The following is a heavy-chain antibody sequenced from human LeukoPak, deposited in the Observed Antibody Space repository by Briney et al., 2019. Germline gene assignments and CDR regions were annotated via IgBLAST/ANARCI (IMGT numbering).Heavy chain of an antibody. J-gene: IGHJ3*02. CDR1: GFTFSSYS. V-gene: IGHV3-48*01. Sequence: GGSLRLSCAASGFTFSSYSMNWVRQAPGKGLEWVSYISSSSSTIYYADSVKGRFTIPRDNAKNSLYLQMNSLRAEDTAVYYCARDGPYDSSGYYGWAFDIWGQGTMVTVSS. CDR2: ISSSSSTI. D-gene: IGHD3-22*01. CDR3: ARDGPYDSSGYYGWAFDI.